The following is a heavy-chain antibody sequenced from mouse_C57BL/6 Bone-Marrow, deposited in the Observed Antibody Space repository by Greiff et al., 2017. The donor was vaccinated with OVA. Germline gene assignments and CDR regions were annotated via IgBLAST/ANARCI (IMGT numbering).Heavy chain of an antibody. J-gene: IGHJ3*01. CDR3: ARRAWFAY. V-gene: IGHV1-22*01. CDR1: GYTFTDYN. Sequence: EVMLVESGPELVKPGASVKMSCKASGYTFTDYNMHWVKQSHGKSLEWIGYINPNNGGTSYNQKFQGKTTLTVNNSSNTAYMELHGLTSEDSAGYYCARRAWFAYWGQGTLVTVSA. CDR2: INPNNGGT.